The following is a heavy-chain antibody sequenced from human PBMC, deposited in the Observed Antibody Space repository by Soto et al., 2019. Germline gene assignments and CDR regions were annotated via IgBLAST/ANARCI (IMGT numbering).Heavy chain of an antibody. J-gene: IGHJ4*02. CDR2: ITAGNGNT. Sequence: ASVKGSCKASGYTCTSYSMHWVRQAPGQRLEWMGWITAGNGNTKYSQKFQGRVTITRDTSASTAYMELSSLRSEDTAVYYCASPRYCSSTSCYEQYFDYWGQGTLVTVSS. V-gene: IGHV1-3*01. D-gene: IGHD2-2*01. CDR1: GYTCTSYS. CDR3: ASPRYCSSTSCYEQYFDY.